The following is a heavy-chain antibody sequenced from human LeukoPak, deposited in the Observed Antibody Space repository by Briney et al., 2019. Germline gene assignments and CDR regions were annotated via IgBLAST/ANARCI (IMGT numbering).Heavy chain of an antibody. Sequence: GGSLRLSCAASGFTFSSSAMPWVRQAPDKGLEWMAVISYDGSNKYYADSVKGRFTISRDNSKNTLYLQMNSLRADDTAVYYCARDRDSSGWYEGFDYWGQGTLVTVSS. CDR2: ISYDGSNK. CDR1: GFTFSSSA. D-gene: IGHD6-19*01. V-gene: IGHV3-30-3*01. CDR3: ARDRDSSGWYEGFDY. J-gene: IGHJ4*02.